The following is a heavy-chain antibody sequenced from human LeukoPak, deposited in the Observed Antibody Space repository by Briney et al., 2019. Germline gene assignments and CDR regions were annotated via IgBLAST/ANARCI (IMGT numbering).Heavy chain of an antibody. Sequence: PGGSLRLSCAAAGFTFSSYWIHWVRQAPGKGLEWVSVIYSGGSTYYADSVKGRFTISRDNSKNTLYLQMNSLRAEDTAVYYCARELGYCSGASCYFKYYGMDVWGQGTTVTVFS. V-gene: IGHV3-53*01. CDR3: ARELGYCSGASCYFKYYGMDV. J-gene: IGHJ6*02. D-gene: IGHD2-15*01. CDR2: IYSGGST. CDR1: GFTFSSYW.